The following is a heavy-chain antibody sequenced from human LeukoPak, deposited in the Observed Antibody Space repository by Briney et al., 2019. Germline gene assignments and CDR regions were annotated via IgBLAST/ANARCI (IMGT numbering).Heavy chain of an antibody. CDR3: ARGSKGYCSGGSCYSQFADGFDY. J-gene: IGHJ4*02. CDR1: GYTFTSYG. D-gene: IGHD2-15*01. V-gene: IGHV1-18*01. Sequence: ASVKVSCKASGYTFTSYGISWVRQAPGQGLEWMGWISACNGNTNYAQKLQGRVTMTTDTSTSTAYMELRSLRSDDTAVYYCARGSKGYCSGGSCYSQFADGFDYWGQGTLVTVSS. CDR2: ISACNGNT.